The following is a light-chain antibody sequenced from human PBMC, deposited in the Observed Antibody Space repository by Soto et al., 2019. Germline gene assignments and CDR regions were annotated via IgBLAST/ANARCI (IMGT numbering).Light chain of an antibody. J-gene: IGLJ3*02. CDR2: EVT. CDR3: CSYAGSNTWV. Sequence: QSALTQPASVSGSPGQSITISCTGTRSDVGSYNLVSWYQQHPGKAPKLMISEVTKRPSGVSNRFSGSKSGNTASLTISGLQAEDESDYYCCSYAGSNTWVFGGGTQLTVL. CDR1: RSDVGSYNL. V-gene: IGLV2-23*02.